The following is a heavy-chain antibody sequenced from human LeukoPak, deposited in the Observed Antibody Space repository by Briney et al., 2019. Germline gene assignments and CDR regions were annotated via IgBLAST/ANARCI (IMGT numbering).Heavy chain of an antibody. CDR2: ISSSSSYI. D-gene: IGHD3-22*01. Sequence: GGSLRLSCAASGFTFSSYSMNWVRQAPGKGLEWVSSISSSSSYIYYADSVKGRFTISRDNSKNTLYLQMNSLRAEDTAVYYCAKDVYYYDSSGSTFDYWGQGTLVTVSS. CDR1: GFTFSSYS. V-gene: IGHV3-21*04. J-gene: IGHJ4*02. CDR3: AKDVYYYDSSGSTFDY.